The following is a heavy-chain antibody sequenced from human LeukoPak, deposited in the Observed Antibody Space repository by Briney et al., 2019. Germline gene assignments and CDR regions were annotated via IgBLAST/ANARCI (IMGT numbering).Heavy chain of an antibody. D-gene: IGHD1-26*01. CDR1: GYTFAGYY. V-gene: IGHV1-2*02. J-gene: IGHJ4*02. CDR2: INPNSGGT. Sequence: ASVKVSCKASGYTFAGYYMHWVRQAPGQGLEWMGWINPNSGGTNYAQKFQGRVTMTRDTSISTAYMELNSLRSEDTAVYFCAAAFGYYKPEFDYWGQGTLVTVSS. CDR3: AAAFGYYKPEFDY.